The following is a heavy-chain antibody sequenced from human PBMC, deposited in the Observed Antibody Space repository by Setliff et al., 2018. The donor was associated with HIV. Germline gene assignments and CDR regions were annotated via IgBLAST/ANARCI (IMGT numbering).Heavy chain of an antibody. V-gene: IGHV3-11*01. D-gene: IGHD3-22*01. CDR3: ARTYYYDASGHYRPFDI. CDR2: ISSSGSTI. J-gene: IGHJ3*02. CDR1: GFTFSDYY. Sequence: PGGSLRLSCAASGFTFSDYYMSWIRQAPGKGLQWVSDISSSGSTIYYADFVKGRFTISRDNAKNSLYLQMNSLRAEDTAVYYCARTYYYDASGHYRPFDIWGQGTMVTVSS.